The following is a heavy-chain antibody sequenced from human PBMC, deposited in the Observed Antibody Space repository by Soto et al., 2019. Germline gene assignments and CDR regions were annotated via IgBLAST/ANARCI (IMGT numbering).Heavy chain of an antibody. J-gene: IGHJ6*02. CDR1: GFTFSSYA. CDR2: ISRSDGNT. Sequence: PGGSLRLSCAASGFTFSSYAMSWVRQAPGKGLEWVSTISRSDGNTYYADSVKGRFTISRDNSKKTLYLQMNSLRAEDTAGYYCAKDISSTEAFPLPGMDVWGQGTTVTVSS. D-gene: IGHD6-6*01. V-gene: IGHV3-23*01. CDR3: AKDISSTEAFPLPGMDV.